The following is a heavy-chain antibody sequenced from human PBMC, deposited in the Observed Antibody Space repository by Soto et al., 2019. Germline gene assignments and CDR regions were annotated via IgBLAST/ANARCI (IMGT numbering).Heavy chain of an antibody. V-gene: IGHV1-18*04. J-gene: IGHJ4*02. CDR3: ARVPTDSSGYYKYYFDY. Sequence: ASVKVSCKASGYTFTNYGIIWHRQAPGQGLEWMGWINPYNGNTYYAQRVQGRVTMTTDTSTSTAYMELRSLRSDDTAVYYCARVPTDSSGYYKYYFDYWGQGTLVTVSS. CDR1: GYTFTNYG. CDR2: INPYNGNT. D-gene: IGHD3-22*01.